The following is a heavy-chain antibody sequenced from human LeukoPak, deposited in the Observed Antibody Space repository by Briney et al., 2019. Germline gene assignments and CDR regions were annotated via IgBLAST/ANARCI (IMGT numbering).Heavy chain of an antibody. V-gene: IGHV3-23*01. CDR3: AKDTARGVIAYYFDY. D-gene: IGHD3-10*01. CDR1: GFTFSSYA. Sequence: PGGSLRLSCAASGFTFSSYAMSWLRQAPGKGLEWVSTISVSGGSTSYADSVKGRFTISRDNSKNTLYLQMNSLRAEDTAVYYCAKDTARGVIAYYFDYWGQGTLVTVSS. J-gene: IGHJ4*02. CDR2: ISVSGGST.